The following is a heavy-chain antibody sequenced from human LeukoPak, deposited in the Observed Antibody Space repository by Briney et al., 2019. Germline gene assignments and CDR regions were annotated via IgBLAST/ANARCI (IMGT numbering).Heavy chain of an antibody. V-gene: IGHV4-34*01. Sequence: PSETLSLTCAVYGGSFSGYYWSWFRQPPGKGLEWIGEINHSGSTNYNPSLKSRVTISVDTSKNQFSLKLSSVTAADTAVYYCARGQNEYSYGPFDYWGQGTLVTVSS. D-gene: IGHD5-18*01. CDR1: GGSFSGYY. CDR3: ARGQNEYSYGPFDY. J-gene: IGHJ4*02. CDR2: INHSGST.